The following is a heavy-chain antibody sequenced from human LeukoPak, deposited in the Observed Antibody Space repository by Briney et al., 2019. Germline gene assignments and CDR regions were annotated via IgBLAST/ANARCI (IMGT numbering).Heavy chain of an antibody. CDR1: GGTFSSYA. D-gene: IGHD6-13*01. Sequence: GSSVKVSCKASGGTFSSYAISWVRQAPGQGLEWMGGIIPMFGTANYAQNFQGRVTITADESTSTAYMELSSLRSEDTAVYYCARGDGGEQQLVLGYWGQGTLVTVSS. V-gene: IGHV1-69*01. CDR3: ARGDGGEQQLVLGY. J-gene: IGHJ4*02. CDR2: IIPMFGTA.